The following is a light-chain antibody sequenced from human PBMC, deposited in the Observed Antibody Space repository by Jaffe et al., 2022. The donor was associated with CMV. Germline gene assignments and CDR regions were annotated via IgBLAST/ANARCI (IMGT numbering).Light chain of an antibody. V-gene: IGLV2-23*02. CDR2: EVS. Sequence: QSALTQPASVSGSPGQSITISCTGSSSDVGTYNLVSWYQQHPGEAPKLLIYEVSKRPSGVSNRFSGSKSGNTASLTVSGLQSEDEADYYCCSYAGSSRVFGGGTKLTVL. CDR3: CSYAGSSRV. J-gene: IGLJ3*02. CDR1: SSDVGTYNL.